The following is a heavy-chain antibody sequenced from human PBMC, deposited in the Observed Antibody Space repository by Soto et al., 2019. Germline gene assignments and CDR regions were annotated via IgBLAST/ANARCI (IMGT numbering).Heavy chain of an antibody. CDR3: AKDGSDIVVVTATPGDAFDI. Sequence: GGSLRLSCAASGFTFSSYAMSWVRQAPGKGLEWVSAISGSGGSTYYADSVKGRFTISRDNSKNTLYLQMNSLRAEDTAVYYCAKDGSDIVVVTATPGDAFDIWGQGTMVT. V-gene: IGHV3-23*01. CDR2: ISGSGGST. CDR1: GFTFSSYA. D-gene: IGHD2-21*02. J-gene: IGHJ3*02.